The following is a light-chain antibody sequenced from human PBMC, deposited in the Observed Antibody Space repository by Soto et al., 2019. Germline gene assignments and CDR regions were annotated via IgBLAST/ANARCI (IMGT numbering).Light chain of an antibody. Sequence: SVLTQPASVSGSPGQSITISCNGTSSDIGGSNWVSWYQQHPGRAPKLIIFVVSGRPSGVSDRFSGSRSDNTASLTISGLQAEDEADYYCTSHSSSGTLAVFGTGTKVTVL. V-gene: IGLV2-14*01. CDR3: TSHSSSGTLAV. J-gene: IGLJ1*01. CDR1: SSDIGGSNW. CDR2: VVS.